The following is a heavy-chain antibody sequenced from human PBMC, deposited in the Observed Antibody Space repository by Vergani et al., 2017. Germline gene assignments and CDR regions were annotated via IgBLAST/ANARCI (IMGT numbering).Heavy chain of an antibody. CDR1: GYSFTSYW. CDR3: ARLRSEFWSGYYPSDAFDI. V-gene: IGHV5-51*01. CDR2: IYPGDSDT. J-gene: IGHJ3*02. D-gene: IGHD3-3*01. Sequence: EVQLVQSGAEVKKPGESLKISCKGSGYSFTSYWIGWVRQMPGKGLEWMGIIYPGDSDTRYSPSFQGQVTISADKSISTAYLQWSSLKASDTAMYYCARLRSEFWSGYYPSDAFDILGQGTMVTVSS.